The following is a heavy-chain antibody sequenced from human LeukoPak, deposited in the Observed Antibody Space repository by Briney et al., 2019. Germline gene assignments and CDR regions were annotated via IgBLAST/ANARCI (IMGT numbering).Heavy chain of an antibody. V-gene: IGHV1-18*04. CDR2: ISAYNGNT. Sequence: ASVKVSCTASGYTFTSYGISWVRQAPGQGLEWMGWISAYNGNTNYAQKLQGRVTMTTDTSTSTAYMELRSLRSDDTAVYYCARDIVVVPAAIYYYYYGMDVWGKGTTVTVSS. D-gene: IGHD2-2*01. CDR1: GYTFTSYG. J-gene: IGHJ6*04. CDR3: ARDIVVVPAAIYYYYYGMDV.